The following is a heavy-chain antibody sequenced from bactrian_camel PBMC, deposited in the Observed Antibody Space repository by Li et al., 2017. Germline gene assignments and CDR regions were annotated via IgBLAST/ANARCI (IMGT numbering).Heavy chain of an antibody. CDR1: GSIYGDAC. CDR3: AEGRGSRGEHCYSLNY. Sequence: VQLVESGGGLVQPGGSLRLSCGASGSIYGDACVGWLRQAPGKEREGVACLYPSGSTFYTDSVKGRFSISRDNAKSTVYLQLNNLQPEDTATYYCAEGRGSRGEHCYSLNYWGQGTQVTVS. CDR2: LYPSGST. J-gene: IGHJ4*01. V-gene: IGHV3S67*01. D-gene: IGHD6*01.